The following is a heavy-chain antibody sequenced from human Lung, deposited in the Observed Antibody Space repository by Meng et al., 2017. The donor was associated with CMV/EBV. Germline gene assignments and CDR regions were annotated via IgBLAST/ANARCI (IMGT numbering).Heavy chain of an antibody. Sequence: SXXVSCKASGYTFTAHYFHWVRQAPGQGLEWMGWIHPHRGDTNYAQQFQGRVTLTRDTSINAGYMELTRLTSDDTAVYYCARDNNWGPDYWGQGTLVTVSS. V-gene: IGHV1-2*02. CDR3: ARDNNWGPDY. D-gene: IGHD7-27*01. J-gene: IGHJ4*02. CDR2: IHPHRGDT. CDR1: GYTFTAHY.